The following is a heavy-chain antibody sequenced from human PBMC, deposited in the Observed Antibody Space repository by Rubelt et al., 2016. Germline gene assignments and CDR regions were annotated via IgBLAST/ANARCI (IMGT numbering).Heavy chain of an antibody. J-gene: IGHJ6*02. Sequence: EVQLVESGGGLVQPGGYLRLSCAASGFTFSTYIMDWVRQAPGKGLVWVSRIHYDWSSTNYADSVKGRFTISRDNANNRLYLQMNSLRAEDTAVYYCTRDLGVWGQGTTVTVSS. CDR2: IHYDWSST. V-gene: IGHV3-74*01. CDR3: TRDLGV. CDR1: GFTFSTYI.